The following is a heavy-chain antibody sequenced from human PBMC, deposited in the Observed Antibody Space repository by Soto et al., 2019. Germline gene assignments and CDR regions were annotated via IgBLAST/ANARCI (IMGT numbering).Heavy chain of an antibody. Sequence: GGSLRLSCAASGFTFNSYVMTWVRQAPGEGLEWVSSISRSGRGSAYYADSVKGGFTISRDNSENTLFLQMNNLRDEDTALYYCARGRYLDSSDYWVANLPFDHWGLGTLVTVSS. J-gene: IGHJ4*02. CDR2: ISRSGRGSA. V-gene: IGHV3-23*01. D-gene: IGHD3-22*01. CDR3: ARGRYLDSSDYWVANLPFDH. CDR1: GFTFNSYV.